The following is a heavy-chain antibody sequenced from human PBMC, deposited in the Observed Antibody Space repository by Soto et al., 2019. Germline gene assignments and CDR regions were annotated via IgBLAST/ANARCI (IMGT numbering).Heavy chain of an antibody. CDR2: ISGGGGRT. J-gene: IGHJ5*02. CDR1: GFTLSSYA. Sequence: PGGSLRLSCAASGFTLSSYAMSGVRQATGKGLEWVSTISGGGGRTYYADSVKGRFTISSNSSKNTLYLQMNSLRAEDTAIYYCAKDIVVVVAAAVEYNWFDPWGQGTLVTVSS. CDR3: AKDIVVVVAAAVEYNWFDP. V-gene: IGHV3-23*01. D-gene: IGHD2-15*01.